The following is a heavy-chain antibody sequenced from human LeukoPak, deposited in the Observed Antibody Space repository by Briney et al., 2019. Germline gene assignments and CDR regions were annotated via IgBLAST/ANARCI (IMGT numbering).Heavy chain of an antibody. CDR2: MSHNRGT. D-gene: IGHD3-10*01. CDR3: ASYYASGVSAYNYYGMDV. J-gene: IGHJ6*04. Sequence: PSETLSLTCAVSGYSISSGYYWGWIWPPPGKGLEWIGSMSHNRGTYYNPSLKSRVTISMDTSKNQFSLRLGSVTAADTAVYYCASYYASGVSAYNYYGMDVWGKGTTVTVSS. V-gene: IGHV4-38-2*01. CDR1: GYSISSGYY.